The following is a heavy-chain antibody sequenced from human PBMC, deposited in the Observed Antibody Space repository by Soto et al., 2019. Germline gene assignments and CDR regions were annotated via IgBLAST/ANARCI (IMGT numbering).Heavy chain of an antibody. J-gene: IGHJ6*01. CDR3: AKGPAGYYYYGMDV. CDR2: ISYDGSNK. D-gene: IGHD2-2*01. Sequence: QVQLVESGGGVVQPGRSLRLSCAASGFTFSSYGMHWVRQAPGKGLEWVAVISYDGSNKYYADSVKGRFTISRDNSKNTLYLQMNSLRAEDTAVYYCAKGPAGYYYYGMDVW. V-gene: IGHV3-30*18. CDR1: GFTFSSYG.